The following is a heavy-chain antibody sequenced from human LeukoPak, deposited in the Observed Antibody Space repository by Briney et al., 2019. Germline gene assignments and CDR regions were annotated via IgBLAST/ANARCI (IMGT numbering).Heavy chain of an antibody. J-gene: IGHJ5*02. CDR1: GGSFSGYY. CDR3: ARVPYYYDSSGHNWFDP. V-gene: IGHV4-34*01. CDR2: INHSGST. D-gene: IGHD3-22*01. Sequence: SETLPLTCAVYGGSFSGYYWSWIRQPPGKGLEWIGEINHSGSTNYNPSLKSRVTISVDTSKNQFSLKLSSVTAADTAVYYCARVPYYYDSSGHNWFDPWGQGTLVTVSS.